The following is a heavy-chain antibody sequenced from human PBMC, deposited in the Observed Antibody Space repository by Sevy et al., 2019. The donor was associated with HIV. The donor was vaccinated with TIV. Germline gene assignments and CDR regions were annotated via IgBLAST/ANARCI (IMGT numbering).Heavy chain of an antibody. CDR1: GYSFTSYW. D-gene: IGHD2-2*02. CDR2: IYPGDSDT. CDR3: ARHDPVGYCSSTSCYSGYY. V-gene: IGHV5-51*01. Sequence: GESLKIYCKGSGYSFTSYWIGWVRQMPGKGMEWMGIIYPGDSDTRYSPSFQGQVTISADKSISTAYLQWSSLKASDTAMYYCARHDPVGYCSSTSCYSGYYWGQGTLVTVSS. J-gene: IGHJ4*02.